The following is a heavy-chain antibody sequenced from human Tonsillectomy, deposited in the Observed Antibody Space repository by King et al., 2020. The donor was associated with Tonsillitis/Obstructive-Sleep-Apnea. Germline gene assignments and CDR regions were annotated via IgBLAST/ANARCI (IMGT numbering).Heavy chain of an antibody. CDR2: INHSGSS. CDR1: GGSFSGYY. CDR3: ARDPRSDYYYYYMDV. J-gene: IGHJ6*03. Sequence: QVQLQQWGAGLLKPSETLSLTCAVYGGSFSGYYWSWIRQPPGKGLEWIGEINHSGSSNYNPSLKSRVTISVDTSKNQFSLKLSSVTAADTAVYYCARDPRSDYYYYYMDVWGKGTTVTVSS. V-gene: IGHV4-34*01. D-gene: IGHD6-6*01.